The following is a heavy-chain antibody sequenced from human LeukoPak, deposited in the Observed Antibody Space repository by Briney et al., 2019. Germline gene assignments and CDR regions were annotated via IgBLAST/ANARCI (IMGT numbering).Heavy chain of an antibody. CDR2: IIPIFGTA. CDR3: AREGAIATRRVYYYMDV. J-gene: IGHJ6*03. CDR1: GGTFSSYA. D-gene: IGHD6-6*01. V-gene: IGHV1-69*05. Sequence: SVKVSCKASGGTFSSYAISWVRQAPGQGLEWMGGIIPIFGTANYAQKFQGRVTITTDESTSTAYMELSSLRSEDTAVYYCAREGAIATRRVYYYMDVWGKGTTVTVSS.